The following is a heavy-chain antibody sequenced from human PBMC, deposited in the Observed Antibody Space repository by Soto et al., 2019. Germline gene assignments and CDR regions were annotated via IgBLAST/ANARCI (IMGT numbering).Heavy chain of an antibody. Sequence: GGSLRLSCAASGFTFSSYAMSWVRQAPGKGLEWVSAISGSGGSTYYADSVKGRFAISRDNSKNTLYLQMNSLRAEDTAVYYCAKSPWGDYLYYFDYWGQGTLVTVSS. CDR1: GFTFSSYA. CDR2: ISGSGGST. J-gene: IGHJ4*02. D-gene: IGHD4-17*01. V-gene: IGHV3-23*01. CDR3: AKSPWGDYLYYFDY.